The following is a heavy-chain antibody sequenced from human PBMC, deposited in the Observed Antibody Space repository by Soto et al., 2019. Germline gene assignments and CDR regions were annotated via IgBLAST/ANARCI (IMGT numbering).Heavy chain of an antibody. CDR3: AHCSLHDYGDYDPGTSHVFDS. CDR2: IYGDNDK. Sequence: QITLKESGPSPVKPTQTLTVTCTFSGFSLSTSGVGVAWIRQPPGKALEWLALIYGDNDKRYNPSLKTRLTITKDASITPVVLTITNMDPVDTATYYCAHCSLHDYGDYDPGTSHVFDSWGQGTLVTVSS. CDR1: GFSLSTSGVG. V-gene: IGHV2-5*02. D-gene: IGHD4-17*01. J-gene: IGHJ4*02.